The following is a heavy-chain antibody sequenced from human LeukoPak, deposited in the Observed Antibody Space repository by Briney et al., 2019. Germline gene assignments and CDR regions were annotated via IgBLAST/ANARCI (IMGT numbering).Heavy chain of an antibody. CDR2: ISSSSSYI. CDR3: ARDGHYYDSSGYLDY. Sequence: GGSLRLSCAASGFTFSSYSMNWVRQAPGKGLEWASSISSSSSYIYYADSVKGRFTISRDNAKNSLYLQMNSLRAEDTAVYYCARDGHYYDSSGYLDYWGQGTLVTVSS. CDR1: GFTFSSYS. V-gene: IGHV3-21*01. J-gene: IGHJ4*02. D-gene: IGHD3-22*01.